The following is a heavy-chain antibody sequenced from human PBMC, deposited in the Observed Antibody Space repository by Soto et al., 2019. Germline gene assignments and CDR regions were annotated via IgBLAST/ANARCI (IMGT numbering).Heavy chain of an antibody. J-gene: IGHJ4*02. CDR3: ATASDWAFDY. CDR1: GYDFINYW. CDR2: IYPDDSDT. V-gene: IGHV5-51*03. Sequence: EVQLAQSGAEVKKPGESLRISCKASGYDFINYWIGWVRQMPGKGLEWMGIIYPDDSDTRYSPSFQGQVTISADESISTTYLQWSSLRASDTAMYYCATASDWAFDYWGQGTLVTVSS. D-gene: IGHD3-9*01.